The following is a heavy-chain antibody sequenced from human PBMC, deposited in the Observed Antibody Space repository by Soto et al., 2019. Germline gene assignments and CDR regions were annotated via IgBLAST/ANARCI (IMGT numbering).Heavy chain of an antibody. Sequence: QVQLVQSGAEVKKPGASVKVSCKASGYTFTSYGISWVRQAPGQGLEWMGWISAYNGNTNYAQKLQGRVTMTTDTSTSTAYMELRSLGSDDTAVYYCARVTTVTKYYYYYYMDVWGKGTTVTVSS. CDR2: ISAYNGNT. J-gene: IGHJ6*03. CDR3: ARVTTVTKYYYYYYMDV. D-gene: IGHD4-4*01. V-gene: IGHV1-18*01. CDR1: GYTFTSYG.